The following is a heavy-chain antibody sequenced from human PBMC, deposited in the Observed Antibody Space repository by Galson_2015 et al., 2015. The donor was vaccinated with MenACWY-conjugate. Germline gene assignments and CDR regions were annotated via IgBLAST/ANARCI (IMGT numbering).Heavy chain of an antibody. CDR3: AIGNSYLTYYYYGMDV. CDR1: GFTFSDYR. Sequence: SLRLSCAASGFTFSDYRMNWVRQAPGKGLEWVSYISSSGSSIYYADSVKGRFTISRDNAKNSLSLQMISLRAEDTAVYYCAIGNSYLTYYYYGMDVWGQGTSVTVSS. V-gene: IGHV3-48*04. J-gene: IGHJ6*02. D-gene: IGHD5-18*01. CDR2: ISSSGSSI.